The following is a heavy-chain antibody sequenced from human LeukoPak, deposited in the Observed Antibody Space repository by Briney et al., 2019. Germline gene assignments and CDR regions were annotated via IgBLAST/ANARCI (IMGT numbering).Heavy chain of an antibody. D-gene: IGHD2-21*02. J-gene: IGHJ4*02. CDR1: GFTFSRYW. V-gene: IGHV3-7*01. CDR3: ATDRDNSDWQKRFDS. CDR2: IDQDAREI. Sequence: GGSLRLSCAAAGFTFSRYWMNWYRQAPGKGLEWVGNIDQDAREINYVDSVRGRFTISRDNAKNSLHLQMNSLRAEDTAVYYCATDRDNSDWQKRFDSWGQGTLVTVSS.